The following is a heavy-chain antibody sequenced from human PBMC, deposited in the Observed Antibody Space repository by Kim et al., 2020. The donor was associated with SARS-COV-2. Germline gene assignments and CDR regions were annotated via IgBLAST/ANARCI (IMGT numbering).Heavy chain of an antibody. D-gene: IGHD3-9*01. CDR2: IKSKTDGGTT. Sequence: GGSLRLSCAVSGFTFSNAWISWVRQAPGKGLAWVGRIKSKTDGGTTDYAAPVKGRFTISRDDSKNTLYLQMNSLKTEDTAVYDCTTDPGSTYYDILTGYSYLDYWGQGTLVTVSS. V-gene: IGHV3-15*01. CDR3: TTDPGSTYYDILTGYSYLDY. CDR1: GFTFSNAW. J-gene: IGHJ4*02.